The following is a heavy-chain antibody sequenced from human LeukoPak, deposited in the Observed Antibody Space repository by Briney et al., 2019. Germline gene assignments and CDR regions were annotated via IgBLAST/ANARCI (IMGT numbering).Heavy chain of an antibody. CDR1: GFTFSSYE. V-gene: IGHV3-7*01. J-gene: IGHJ4*02. CDR3: ARDKEGGSNDH. Sequence: PGGSLRLSCAASGFTFSSYEMSWVRQAPGKGLEWVANIKEDGREKKYVDSVKDRFTISRDNTKNLVYLQMSGLRVDDTAIYYCARDKEGGSNDHWGQGTLVTVSS. CDR2: IKEDGREK. D-gene: IGHD2-15*01.